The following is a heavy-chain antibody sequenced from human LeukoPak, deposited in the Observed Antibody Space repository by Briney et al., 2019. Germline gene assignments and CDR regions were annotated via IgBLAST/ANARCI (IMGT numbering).Heavy chain of an antibody. D-gene: IGHD2-21*02. J-gene: IGHJ4*02. CDR2: INHSGST. Sequence: PSETLPLTCAVYGGSFSTYYWSWIRQPPGKGLEWTGEINHSGSTNYNPSLKSRVTISVDTSKNQFSLKLSSVTAADTAVYYCARGGFYCGGDCYVDYWGQGTLVTVSS. CDR1: GGSFSTYY. CDR3: ARGGFYCGGDCYVDY. V-gene: IGHV4-34*01.